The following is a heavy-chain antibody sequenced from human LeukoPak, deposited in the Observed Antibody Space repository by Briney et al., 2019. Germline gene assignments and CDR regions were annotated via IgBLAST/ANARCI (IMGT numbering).Heavy chain of an antibody. CDR1: GYTFTSYG. CDR3: ARDLSTAYYDFWSGMDV. V-gene: IGHV1-18*01. D-gene: IGHD3-3*01. CDR2: ISAYNGNT. Sequence: ASVKVSCKASGYTFTSYGISWVRQAPGQGLERMGWISAYNGNTNYAQKLQGRVTMTTDTSTSTAYMELRSLRSDDTAVYYCARDLSTAYYDFWSGMDVWGKGTTVTVSS. J-gene: IGHJ6*04.